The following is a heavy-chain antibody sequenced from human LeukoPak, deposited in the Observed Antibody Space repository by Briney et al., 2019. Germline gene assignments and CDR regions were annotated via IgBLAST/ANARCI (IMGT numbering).Heavy chain of an antibody. CDR1: GGSISSGDYY. CDR2: IYHSGST. J-gene: IGHJ4*02. V-gene: IGHV4-31*03. Sequence: NPSETLSLTCTVSGGSISSGDYYWSWIRQHPGKGLEWIGYIYHSGSTYYNPSLKSRATISLATSKNQFSLNLRSVTPTDTAVYYSAREGGGGDSYGVWGQGTLVTVSS. D-gene: IGHD5-18*01. CDR3: AREGGGGDSYGV.